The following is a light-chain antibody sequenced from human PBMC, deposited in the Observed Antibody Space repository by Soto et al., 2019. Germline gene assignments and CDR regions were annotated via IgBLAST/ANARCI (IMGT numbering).Light chain of an antibody. CDR3: AAWDDSLIAYV. J-gene: IGLJ1*01. Sequence: QSVLTQPHSASATPGQRVTISCSGSTSNIGRNTVNWYQQLPGTAPKLLIYSNNQRPSGVPDRFSGSRSGTSASLAISGLQSEDEADYCCAAWDDSLIAYVVVPATKIT. CDR1: TSNIGRNT. V-gene: IGLV1-44*01. CDR2: SNN.